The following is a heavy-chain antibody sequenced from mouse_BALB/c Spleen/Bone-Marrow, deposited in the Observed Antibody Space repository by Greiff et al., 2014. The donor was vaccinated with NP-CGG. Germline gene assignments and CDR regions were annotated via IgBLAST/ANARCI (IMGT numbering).Heavy chain of an antibody. Sequence: EVQRVESGGGLVTLGGSLKLSCAASGFTFSSYYMSWVRQTPEKRLELVAAINSNGGSTYYPDTVKGRFTISRDNAKNTLYPQMSSLKSDDTALYYCARRGWDGYFDYWGQGTTLTVSS. CDR1: GFTFSSYY. V-gene: IGHV5-6-2*01. CDR2: INSNGGST. J-gene: IGHJ2*01. D-gene: IGHD4-1*01. CDR3: ARRGWDGYFDY.